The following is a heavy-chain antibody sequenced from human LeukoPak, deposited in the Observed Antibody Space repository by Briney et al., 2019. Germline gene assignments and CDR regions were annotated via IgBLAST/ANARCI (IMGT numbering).Heavy chain of an antibody. J-gene: IGHJ5*02. CDR3: ARDRQYSSSWFGWFDP. V-gene: IGHV3-7*01. D-gene: IGHD6-13*01. CDR1: GFTFSSYW. Sequence: GGSLRLSCAASGFTFSSYWISWVRQAPGKGLEWVANIKQDGSEKYYVDSVKGRFTISRDNAKNSLYLQMNSLRAEDTAVYYCARDRQYSSSWFGWFDPWGQGTLVTVSS. CDR2: IKQDGSEK.